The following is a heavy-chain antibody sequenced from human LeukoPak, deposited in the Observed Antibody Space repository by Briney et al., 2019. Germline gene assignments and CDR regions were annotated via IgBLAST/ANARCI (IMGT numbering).Heavy chain of an antibody. D-gene: IGHD1-26*01. J-gene: IGHJ3*02. CDR2: IIPIFGTA. CDR3: ARDPSSHSGSYYVEVYAFDI. CDR1: GGTFSSYA. Sequence: ASVKVSCKASGGTFSSYAISWVRQAPGQGLEWMGGIIPIFGTANYAQKFQGRVTITADESTSTAYMELSSLRSEDTAVYYCARDPSSHSGSYYVEVYAFDIWGQGTMVTVSS. V-gene: IGHV1-69*13.